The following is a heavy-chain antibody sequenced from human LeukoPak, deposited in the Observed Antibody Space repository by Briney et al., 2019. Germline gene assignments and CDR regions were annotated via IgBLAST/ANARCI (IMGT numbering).Heavy chain of an antibody. CDR2: ISSSSSYI. CDR1: GFTFSSYS. J-gene: IGHJ3*02. CDR3: ASSRTYYDFWSGYYPRRDAFDI. V-gene: IGHV3-21*01. D-gene: IGHD3-3*01. Sequence: GGSLRLSCAASGFTFSSYSMNWVRQAPGKGLEWVSSISSSSSYIYYADSVKGRFTISRDNAKNSLYLRMNSLRAEDTAVYYCASSRTYYDFWSGYYPRRDAFDIWGQGTMVTVSS.